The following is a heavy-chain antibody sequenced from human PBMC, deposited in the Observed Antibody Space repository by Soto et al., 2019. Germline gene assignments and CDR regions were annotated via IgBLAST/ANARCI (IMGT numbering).Heavy chain of an antibody. CDR3: ARYGEVTPRRYGMDV. Sequence: QVQLQQWGAGLLKPSETLSLTCAVYGGSFSGYQCSWIRQAPGKGLEWIGEINHSGSTNYSPSLKSRVTISIDTSKNQFALMLSSVTAADTAMYYCARYGEVTPRRYGMDVWGQGTPVTVSS. D-gene: IGHD3-16*01. V-gene: IGHV4-34*01. CDR1: GGSFSGYQ. J-gene: IGHJ6*02. CDR2: INHSGST.